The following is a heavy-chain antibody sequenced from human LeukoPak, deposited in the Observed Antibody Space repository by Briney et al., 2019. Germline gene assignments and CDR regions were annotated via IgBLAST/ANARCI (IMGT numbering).Heavy chain of an antibody. CDR3: AKVFLGDSSGYYFEYYFDY. D-gene: IGHD3-22*01. V-gene: IGHV3-23*01. CDR2: ISGSGGST. CDR1: GFTFSSYA. Sequence: GSLRLSCAASGFTFSSYAMSWVRQAPGKGLEWVSAISGSGGSTYYADSVKGRFTISRDNSKNTLYLQMNSLRAEDTAVYYCAKVFLGDSSGYYFEYYFDYWGQGTLVTVSS. J-gene: IGHJ4*02.